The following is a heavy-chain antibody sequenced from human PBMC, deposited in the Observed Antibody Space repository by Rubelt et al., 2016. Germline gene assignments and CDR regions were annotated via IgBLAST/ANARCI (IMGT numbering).Heavy chain of an antibody. V-gene: IGHV3-7*01. Sequence: GGSLRLSCAASGFTFSGYEMTWVRQTQGKGLEWLANIKADGSEKYYVDSVEGRFTISRDNAKNSLYLQMNSLRADDTGVYYCARDASFSNWFDPWGQGTLVTVSS. CDR2: IKADGSEK. J-gene: IGHJ5*02. CDR3: ARDASFSNWFDP. CDR1: GFTFSGYE.